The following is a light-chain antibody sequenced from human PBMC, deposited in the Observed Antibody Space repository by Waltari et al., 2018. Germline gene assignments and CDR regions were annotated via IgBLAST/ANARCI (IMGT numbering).Light chain of an antibody. V-gene: IGLV2-14*03. CDR3: SSYTSSSTWV. J-gene: IGLJ3*02. CDR2: DVS. CDR1: SRDVGGYNY. Sequence: QSALTQPASVSGSPGQSLTISCTGTSRDVGGYNYVSRYQQHPGKAPKLMIYDVSNPPSGVSNRFSGSKSGNTASLTISGLQAEDEADYYCSSYTSSSTWVFGGGTKLTVL.